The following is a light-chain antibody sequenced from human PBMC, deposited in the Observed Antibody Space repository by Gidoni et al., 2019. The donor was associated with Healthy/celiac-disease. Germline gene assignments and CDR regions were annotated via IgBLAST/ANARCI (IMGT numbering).Light chain of an antibody. Sequence: EIVMTQSPATLSVSPGERATLSCRASQSVSSNLAWYQQKPGQDPRLLIYGASTRATVIPARFRGSGSGTEFTRTISSLQSEDFAVYYCQQYNNWPPTFGQGTKVEIK. J-gene: IGKJ1*01. V-gene: IGKV3-15*01. CDR3: QQYNNWPPT. CDR2: GAS. CDR1: QSVSSN.